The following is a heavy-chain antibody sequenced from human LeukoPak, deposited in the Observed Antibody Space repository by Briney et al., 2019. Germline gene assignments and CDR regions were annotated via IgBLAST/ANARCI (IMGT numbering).Heavy chain of an antibody. CDR1: GFTFSSYA. J-gene: IGHJ5*02. CDR3: AKVNTHGITMVRGVIVNWFDP. D-gene: IGHD3-10*01. CDR2: ISGSGGST. Sequence: PGGSLRLSCAASGFTFSSYAMSWVRQAPGKGLEWVSAISGSGGSTYYADSVKGRFTISRDNSKNTLYLQMNSLRAEDTAVYYCAKVNTHGITMVRGVIVNWFDPWGQGTLVTVSS. V-gene: IGHV3-23*01.